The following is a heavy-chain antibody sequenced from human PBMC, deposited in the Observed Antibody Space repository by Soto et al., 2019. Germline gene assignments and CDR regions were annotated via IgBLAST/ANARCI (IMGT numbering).Heavy chain of an antibody. Sequence: EVLLEESGGGLVQPGRSLRLSCATSGFIFDEYAIHWVRQSPGKGLEWVSGINWTGDIMGYAASVKGRFTTSSDSSKTTVYLQMNDLRPDDTAVYYCATWHEREHAYDVWGQGTTVTVSS. D-gene: IGHD1-1*01. CDR3: ATWHEREHAYDV. V-gene: IGHV3-9*01. CDR2: INWTGDIM. J-gene: IGHJ3*01. CDR1: GFIFDEYA.